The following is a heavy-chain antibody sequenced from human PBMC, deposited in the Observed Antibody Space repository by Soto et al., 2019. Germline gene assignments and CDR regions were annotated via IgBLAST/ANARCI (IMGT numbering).Heavy chain of an antibody. CDR1: GFTFSSFG. CDR2: ASYDGSYK. Sequence: QVQLVESGGGVVQPGRSLRLSCAASGFTFSSFGMHWVRQAPGKGLEWVAVASYDGSYKYYADSVKGRFTISRGNSKNTLYLQMNSLRAEDTAVYYCAKERSVVATPPDFDYWCQGTLVTVSS. J-gene: IGHJ4*02. D-gene: IGHD5-12*01. CDR3: AKERSVVATPPDFDY. V-gene: IGHV3-30*18.